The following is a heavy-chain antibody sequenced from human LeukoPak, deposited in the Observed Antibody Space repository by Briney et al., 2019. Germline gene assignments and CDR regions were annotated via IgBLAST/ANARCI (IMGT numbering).Heavy chain of an antibody. CDR3: ARDNYYGSGNDY. Sequence: PGGSLRLSCAASGFTFSSYAMHWVRQAPGKGLERVAVISYDGSNKYYADSVKGRFTISRDNSKNTLYLQMNSLRAEDTAVYYCARDNYYGSGNDYWGQGTLVTVSS. CDR2: ISYDGSNK. CDR1: GFTFSSYA. D-gene: IGHD3-10*01. V-gene: IGHV3-30*04. J-gene: IGHJ4*02.